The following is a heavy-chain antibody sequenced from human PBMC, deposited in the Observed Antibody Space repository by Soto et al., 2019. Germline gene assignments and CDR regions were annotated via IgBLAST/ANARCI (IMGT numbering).Heavy chain of an antibody. Sequence: GASVKVSCKASGYTYTSYAMHWVRQAPGQRLEWMGWINAGNGNTKYSQKFQGRVTITRDTSASTAYMELSSLRSEDTAVYYCAREESMQGLVLDYWGQGTLVTVSS. V-gene: IGHV1-3*01. D-gene: IGHD6-19*01. CDR3: AREESMQGLVLDY. CDR1: GYTYTSYA. CDR2: INAGNGNT. J-gene: IGHJ4*02.